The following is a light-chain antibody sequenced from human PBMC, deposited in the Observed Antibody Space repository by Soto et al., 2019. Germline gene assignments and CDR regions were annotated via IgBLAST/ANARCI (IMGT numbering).Light chain of an antibody. Sequence: QSVLTQPASVSGSPGQSITISCTGTGSDVGGYNYVSWYQQHPGKAPKVMIYDVSNRPSGVSNRFSGSKSDNTASLTISGLQAEDEADYYCSSYTSASTPLVFGGGTKLTV. V-gene: IGLV2-14*01. CDR2: DVS. CDR3: SSYTSASTPLV. J-gene: IGLJ2*01. CDR1: GSDVGGYNY.